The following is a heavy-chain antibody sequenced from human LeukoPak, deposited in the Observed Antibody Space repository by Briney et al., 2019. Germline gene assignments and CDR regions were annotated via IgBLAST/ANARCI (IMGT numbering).Heavy chain of an antibody. V-gene: IGHV3-9*01. Sequence: GGSLRLSCAASGFTFDNYAMNWVRQVPGKGLEWTSLISWNSGTIGYADSVKGRFTISRDNANNFLYLQMNSLRAEDTALYYCARAYKDRSLAGKKEFFQHWGQGTLVTVSS. D-gene: IGHD6-19*01. CDR3: ARAYKDRSLAGKKEFFQH. CDR2: ISWNSGTI. J-gene: IGHJ1*01. CDR1: GFTFDNYA.